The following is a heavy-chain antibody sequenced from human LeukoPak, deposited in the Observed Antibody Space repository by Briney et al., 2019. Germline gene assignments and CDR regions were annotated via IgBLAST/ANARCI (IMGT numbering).Heavy chain of an antibody. CDR1: GFTFSSYA. D-gene: IGHD3-10*01. Sequence: GGSLRLSCAASGFTFSSYAMSWVRQAPGKGLEWVSAISGSGGSTYYADSVKGRFTISRDNSKNTLYLQMNSLRAEDTAVYYCAKTVRFGEKPGYYGMDVWGQGTTVTVSS. J-gene: IGHJ6*02. V-gene: IGHV3-23*01. CDR2: ISGSGGST. CDR3: AKTVRFGEKPGYYGMDV.